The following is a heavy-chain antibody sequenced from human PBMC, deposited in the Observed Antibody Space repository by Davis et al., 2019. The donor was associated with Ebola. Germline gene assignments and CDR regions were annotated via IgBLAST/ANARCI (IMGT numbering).Heavy chain of an antibody. Sequence: AASVKVSCKASGYTFTSYGISWVRQAPGQGLEWMGWISAYNGNTNYAQKLQGRVTMTTDTSTSTAYMELRSLRSDDTAGYYCARVQGYCSSTSCYRGGMNVWGQGTTFTVSS. CDR1: GYTFTSYG. CDR3: ARVQGYCSSTSCYRGGMNV. V-gene: IGHV1-18*01. CDR2: ISAYNGNT. J-gene: IGHJ6*02. D-gene: IGHD2-2*01.